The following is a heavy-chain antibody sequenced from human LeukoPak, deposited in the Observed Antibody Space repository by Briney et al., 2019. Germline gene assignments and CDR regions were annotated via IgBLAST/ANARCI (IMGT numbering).Heavy chain of an antibody. CDR1: GFTFSSYS. J-gene: IGHJ6*02. Sequence: GGSLRLSCAASGFTFSSYSMNWVRQAPGKGLEWVSSISSSSSYIYYADSVKGRFTISGDNAKNSLYLQMNSLRAEDTAVYYCARRIVPAASSPYYYGMDVWGQGTTVTVSS. V-gene: IGHV3-21*01. D-gene: IGHD2-2*01. CDR2: ISSSSSYI. CDR3: ARRIVPAASSPYYYGMDV.